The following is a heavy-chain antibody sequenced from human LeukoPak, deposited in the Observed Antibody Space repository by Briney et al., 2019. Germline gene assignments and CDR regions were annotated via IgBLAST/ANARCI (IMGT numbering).Heavy chain of an antibody. V-gene: IGHV3-30*02. D-gene: IGHD3-22*01. CDR2: IRYDGSNK. Sequence: GGSLRLSCAASGFTFSSYGMHWVRQAPGKGLEWAAFIRYDGSNKYYADSVKGRFTISRDNSKNTLYLQMNSLRAEDTAVYYCAKAPYYYDSSGYQSWFDPWGQGTLVTVSS. CDR1: GFTFSSYG. J-gene: IGHJ5*02. CDR3: AKAPYYYDSSGYQSWFDP.